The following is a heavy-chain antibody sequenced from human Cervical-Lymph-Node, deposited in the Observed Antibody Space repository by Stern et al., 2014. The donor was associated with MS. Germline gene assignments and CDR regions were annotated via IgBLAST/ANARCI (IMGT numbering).Heavy chain of an antibody. CDR3: ARDRLDGDYVYYYGLDV. V-gene: IGHV3-30*04. CDR2: ISYDGSNK. J-gene: IGHJ6*02. D-gene: IGHD4-17*01. Sequence: MQLVESGGGVVRPGRSLRLSCATSGFTFSSYAVLWVRQAPGKGLEWMAAISYDGSNKFYGDSVKCRFTISRDNSKNTLFLQMNNLRPEDSGVYHCARDRLDGDYVYYYGLDVWGQGTTVTVSS. CDR1: GFTFSSYA.